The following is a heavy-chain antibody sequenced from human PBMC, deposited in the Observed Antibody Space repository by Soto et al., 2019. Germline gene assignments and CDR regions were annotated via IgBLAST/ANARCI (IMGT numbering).Heavy chain of an antibody. D-gene: IGHD5-12*01. V-gene: IGHV3-53*01. Sequence: GGSLRLSWAASGFSVSSNAMTWVRQAPGKGLEWVSLIYVSGTTSYADSVKGRFTISRDDSKNTLYLQMNTLRVEDTAVYYCARSDKWIGLFDYWGQGTLVTVSS. J-gene: IGHJ4*02. CDR1: GFSVSSNA. CDR2: IYVSGTT. CDR3: ARSDKWIGLFDY.